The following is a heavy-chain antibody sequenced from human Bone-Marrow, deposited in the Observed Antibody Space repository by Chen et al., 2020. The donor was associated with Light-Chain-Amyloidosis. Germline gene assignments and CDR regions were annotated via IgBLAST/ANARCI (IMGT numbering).Heavy chain of an antibody. CDR1: GYTFPTYW. CDR2: IYPDDSDA. Sequence: EVQLEQSGPEVKKPGESLKISCKGSGYTFPTYWIGWLRQMPGKGLEWMGVIYPDDSDARYSPSFEGQVTISADKSITTAYLQWRSLKASDTAMYYCARRRDGYNFDYWGQGTLVTVSS. J-gene: IGHJ4*02. D-gene: IGHD5-12*01. CDR3: ARRRDGYNFDY. V-gene: IGHV5-51*01.